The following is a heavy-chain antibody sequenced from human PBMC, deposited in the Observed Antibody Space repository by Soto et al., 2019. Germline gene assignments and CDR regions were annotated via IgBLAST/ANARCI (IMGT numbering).Heavy chain of an antibody. J-gene: IGHJ4*02. D-gene: IGHD3-22*01. V-gene: IGHV4-31*03. CDR2: IYYSGST. Sequence: TLSLTCTVSGGSISSGGYYWSWIRQHPGKGLEWIGYIYYSGSTYYNPSLKSRVTISVDTSKNQFSLKLSSVTAADTAVYYCARGGGRPYYYDSSGYYPFDYWGQGTLVTVSS. CDR3: ARGGGRPYYYDSSGYYPFDY. CDR1: GGSISSGGYY.